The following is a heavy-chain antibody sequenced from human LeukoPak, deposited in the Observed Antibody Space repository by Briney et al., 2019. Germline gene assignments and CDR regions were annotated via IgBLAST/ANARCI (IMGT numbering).Heavy chain of an antibody. J-gene: IGHJ4*02. CDR2: INHSGST. V-gene: IGHV4-34*01. Sequence: SETLSLTCAVYGGSFSGYYWSWIRQPPGKGLEWIGEINHSGSTNYNPSLKSRVTISVDTSKNQFSLKLSSVTAADTAVYYCARHGINGYYFDYRGQGTLVTVSS. CDR3: ARHGINGYYFDY. D-gene: IGHD1-26*01. CDR1: GGSFSGYY.